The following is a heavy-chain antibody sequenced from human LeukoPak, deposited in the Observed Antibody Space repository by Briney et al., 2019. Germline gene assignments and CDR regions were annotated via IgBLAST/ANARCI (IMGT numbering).Heavy chain of an antibody. V-gene: IGHV3-15*01. Sequence: GGSLRLSCAASVFTFSNAWMSWVRQAPGKGLEWVGRIKSKTEGGTTDYAAPVKGRFTISRDDSKNTLYLQMNSLKTEDTAVYYCIATYYYDSSGYALDYWGQGTLVTVSS. CDR1: VFTFSNAW. D-gene: IGHD3-22*01. CDR2: IKSKTEGGTT. J-gene: IGHJ4*02. CDR3: IATYYYDSSGYALDY.